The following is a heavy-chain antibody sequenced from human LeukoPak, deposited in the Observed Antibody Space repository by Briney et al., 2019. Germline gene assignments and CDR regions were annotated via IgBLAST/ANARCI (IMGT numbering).Heavy chain of an antibody. Sequence: GGSLRLSYAASGFTFIRYSMNWVRQAPGKGLEWVSSISSSSNYIYYADSVKGRFTISRGNAKNALYLQMDGLRAEDTAVYYCAGVGHDILSWGQGTLVTVSS. CDR1: GFTFIRYS. J-gene: IGHJ5*02. CDR2: ISSSSNYI. CDR3: AGVGHDILS. D-gene: IGHD3-9*01. V-gene: IGHV3-21*01.